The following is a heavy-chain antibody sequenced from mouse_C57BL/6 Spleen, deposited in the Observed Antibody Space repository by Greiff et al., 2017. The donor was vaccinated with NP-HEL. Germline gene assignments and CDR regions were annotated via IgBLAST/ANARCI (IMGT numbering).Heavy chain of an antibody. J-gene: IGHJ4*01. CDR3: ARSGYYYGSSYAMDY. V-gene: IGHV1-54*01. CDR2: INPGSGGT. D-gene: IGHD1-1*01. Sequence: VNLVESGAELVRPGTSVKVSCKASGYAFTNYLIEWVKQRPGQGLEWIGVINPGSGGTNYNEKFKGKATLTADKSSSTAYMQLSSLTSEDSAVYFCARSGYYYGSSYAMDYWGQGTSVTVSS. CDR1: GYAFTNYL.